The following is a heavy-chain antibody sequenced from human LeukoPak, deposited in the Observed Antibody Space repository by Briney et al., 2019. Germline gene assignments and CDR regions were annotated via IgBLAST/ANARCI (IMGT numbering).Heavy chain of an antibody. CDR3: ARGTQWLVYYYYGMDV. V-gene: IGHV4-4*07. CDR2: IYTSGST. J-gene: IGHJ6*02. Sequence: SETLSLTCTVSGGSISSYYWSWIRQPAGKGLEWIGRIYTSGSTNYNPSLKSRVTMSVDTSKDQFSLKLSSVTAADTAVYYCARGTQWLVYYYYGMDVWGQGTTVTVSS. CDR1: GGSISSYY. D-gene: IGHD6-19*01.